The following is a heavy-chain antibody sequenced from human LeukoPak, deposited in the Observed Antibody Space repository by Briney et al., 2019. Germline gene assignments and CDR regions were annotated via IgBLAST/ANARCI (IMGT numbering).Heavy chain of an antibody. CDR1: GYTFTGYY. Sequence: ASVKVSCKASGYTFTGYYMHWVRQAPGQGLEWMGWINPNSGGTNYAQKFQGWVTMTRDTSISTAYMELSRLRPDDTAVYYCARGDYGDYVPLFDYWGQGTLVTVSS. CDR2: INPNSGGT. J-gene: IGHJ4*02. CDR3: ARGDYGDYVPLFDY. D-gene: IGHD4-17*01. V-gene: IGHV1-2*04.